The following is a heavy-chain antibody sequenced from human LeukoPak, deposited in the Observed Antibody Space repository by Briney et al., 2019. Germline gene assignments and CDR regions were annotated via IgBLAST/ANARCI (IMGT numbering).Heavy chain of an antibody. V-gene: IGHV3-21*01. J-gene: IGHJ4*02. D-gene: IGHD3-22*01. CDR1: GFTFSTFA. CDR3: TRLSYYYDISGYYEDY. Sequence: GGSLRLSCAASGFTFSTFAMNWVRQAPGKGLEWVSSITPSSSYIYYADSVGGRFTISRDNAKNSLYLQMHSLRAEDTAVYYCTRLSYYYDISGYYEDYWGQGTLVTVSS. CDR2: ITPSSSYI.